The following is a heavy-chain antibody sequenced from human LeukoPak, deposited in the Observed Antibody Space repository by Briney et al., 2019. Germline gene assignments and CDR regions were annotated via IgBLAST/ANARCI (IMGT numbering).Heavy chain of an antibody. CDR1: GYTFTSYA. CDR2: INTNTGNP. Sequence: ASVKVSCKASGYTFTSYAMNWVRQAPGQGLEWMGWINTNTGNPTYAQGFTGRFVFSLDTSVSTAYLQISSLKAEDTAVYYCTTKNMITFGGGVDPWGQGTLVTVSP. V-gene: IGHV7-4-1*02. CDR3: TTKNMITFGGGVDP. J-gene: IGHJ5*02. D-gene: IGHD3-16*01.